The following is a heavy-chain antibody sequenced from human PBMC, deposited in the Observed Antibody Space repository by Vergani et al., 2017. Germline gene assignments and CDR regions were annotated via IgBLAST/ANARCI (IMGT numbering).Heavy chain of an antibody. CDR3: ARDTRKGFGELVADY. CDR1: GGTFSSYA. CDR2: IIPIFGTA. J-gene: IGHJ4*02. V-gene: IGHV1-69*13. D-gene: IGHD3-10*01. Sequence: QVQLVQSGAEVKKPGSSVKVSCKASGGTFSSYAISWVRQAPGQGLEWMGRIIPIFGTANYAQKFQGRVTITADESTSTAYMELGSLRSDDTAVYYCARDTRKGFGELVADYWGQGTLVTVSS.